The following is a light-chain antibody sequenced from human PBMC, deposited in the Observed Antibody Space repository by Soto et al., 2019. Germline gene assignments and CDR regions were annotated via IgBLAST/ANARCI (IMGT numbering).Light chain of an antibody. J-gene: IGKJ1*01. CDR3: QQRSNWPRT. CDR2: DAS. Sequence: EIVMTHSPATLSVSPGERATLSCRASQSVSSNLAWYQQKPGQAPRLLIYDASNRATGIPARFSGSGSGTDFTLTISSLEPEDFAVYYCQQRSNWPRTFGQGTKVDIK. V-gene: IGKV3-11*01. CDR1: QSVSSN.